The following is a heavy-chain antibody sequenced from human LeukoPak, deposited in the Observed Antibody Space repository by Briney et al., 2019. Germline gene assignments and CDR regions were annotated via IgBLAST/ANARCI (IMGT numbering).Heavy chain of an antibody. Sequence: PGGSLRLSCAASGFIFSSYAMSWVRQAPGKGLEWVSGISGSGGSTYHADSVKGRFTISRDNSKNTLNLQMNSLRAEDTAVYYCAKARYSGYDFRGLDYWGQGTLVTVSS. CDR2: ISGSGGST. V-gene: IGHV3-23*01. J-gene: IGHJ4*02. D-gene: IGHD5-12*01. CDR1: GFIFSSYA. CDR3: AKARYSGYDFRGLDY.